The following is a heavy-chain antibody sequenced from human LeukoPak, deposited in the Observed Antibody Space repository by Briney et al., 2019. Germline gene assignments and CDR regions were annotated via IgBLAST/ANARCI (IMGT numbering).Heavy chain of an antibody. Sequence: ASVKVSCKASGYTFTSYYMHWVRQAPGQGLEWMGWINPNSGGTNYAQKFQGRVTMTRDTSISTAYMELSRLRSDDTAVYYCARGFQWELPYYFDYWGQGTLVTVSS. J-gene: IGHJ4*02. V-gene: IGHV1-2*02. CDR2: INPNSGGT. CDR3: ARGFQWELPYYFDY. D-gene: IGHD1-26*01. CDR1: GYTFTSYY.